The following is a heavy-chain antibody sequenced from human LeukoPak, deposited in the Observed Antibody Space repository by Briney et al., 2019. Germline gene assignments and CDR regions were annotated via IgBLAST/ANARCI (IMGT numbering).Heavy chain of an antibody. D-gene: IGHD4-11*01. CDR3: ARGLLGAVTTFDY. CDR2: IKHDGSEK. CDR1: EFTFSSYW. J-gene: IGHJ4*02. Sequence: GGSLRLSCAAPEFTFSSYWMSXXXQPPGSGLEXVXTIKHDGSEKYYGDSVKGRFTLSRDNAHNSLYLQMNSLRAEDTAVYYCARGLLGAVTTFDYWGQGTLVTVSS. V-gene: IGHV3-7*03.